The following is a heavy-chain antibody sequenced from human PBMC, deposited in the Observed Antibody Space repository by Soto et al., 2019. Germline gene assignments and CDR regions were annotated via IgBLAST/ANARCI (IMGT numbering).Heavy chain of an antibody. CDR1: GFSFSSKW. CDR2: ISSSGGST. V-gene: IGHV3-23*01. CDR3: AKDFYNSGYYYYGMDV. J-gene: IGHJ6*02. D-gene: IGHD3-10*01. Sequence: GGSLRLSCAASGFSFSSKWMHWVRHAPGKGLEWVSAISSSGGSTYYADSVKGRFTISRDNSKNTLYLQMNSLRAEDTAVYYCAKDFYNSGYYYYGMDVWGQGTTVTVSS.